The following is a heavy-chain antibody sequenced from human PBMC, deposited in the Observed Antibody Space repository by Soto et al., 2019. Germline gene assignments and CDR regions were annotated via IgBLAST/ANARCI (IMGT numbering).Heavy chain of an antibody. D-gene: IGHD5-18*01. Sequence: GGSLRLSCAASGFTFSSYWMSWVRQAPGKGLEWVANIKQDGSEKYYVDSVKGRFTISRDNAKNSLYLQMNSLRAEDTAVYYCARDQREHSYGYYYYYGMDVWGQGTTVTVSS. CDR1: GFTFSSYW. V-gene: IGHV3-7*01. J-gene: IGHJ6*02. CDR2: IKQDGSEK. CDR3: ARDQREHSYGYYYYYGMDV.